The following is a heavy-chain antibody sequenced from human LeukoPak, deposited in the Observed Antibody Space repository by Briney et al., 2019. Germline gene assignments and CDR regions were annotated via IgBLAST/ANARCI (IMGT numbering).Heavy chain of an antibody. CDR1: GYTFTGYY. V-gene: IGHV1-2*02. D-gene: IGHD1-26*01. Sequence: GASVKVSCKASGYTFTGYYMHWVRQAPGQRLEWMGWINPNSGGTNYAQKFQGRVTMTRDTSISTAYMELSRPRSDDTAVYYCARVGWRGSYYGYWGQGTLVTVSS. J-gene: IGHJ4*02. CDR3: ARVGWRGSYYGY. CDR2: INPNSGGT.